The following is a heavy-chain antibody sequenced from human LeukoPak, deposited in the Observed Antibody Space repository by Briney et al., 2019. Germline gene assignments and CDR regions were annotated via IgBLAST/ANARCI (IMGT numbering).Heavy chain of an antibody. CDR2: ISYDGSNK. Sequence: PGGSLRLSCAASGFTFSSYGMHWVRQAPGKGLEWVAVISYDGSNKYYADSVKGRFTISRDNSKNTLYLQMNSLRAEDTAVYYCAKSGGDYGDYVDYWGQGTLVTVSS. CDR1: GFTFSSYG. CDR3: AKSGGDYGDYVDY. V-gene: IGHV3-30*18. J-gene: IGHJ4*02. D-gene: IGHD4-17*01.